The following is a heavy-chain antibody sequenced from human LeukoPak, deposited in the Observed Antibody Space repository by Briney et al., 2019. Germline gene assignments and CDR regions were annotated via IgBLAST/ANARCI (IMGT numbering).Heavy chain of an antibody. CDR3: ARLNYGSGSYVGNWFDP. Sequence: GASVKVSCKASGYTFSDYAIHWVRQAPGQGLEWMGWVNPNTGGTSYAQKFQGRVTMTRDMSTSTVYMELSSLRSEDTAVYYCARLNYGSGSYVGNWFDPWGQGTLVTVSS. D-gene: IGHD3-10*01. J-gene: IGHJ5*02. V-gene: IGHV1-2*02. CDR2: VNPNTGGT. CDR1: GYTFSDYA.